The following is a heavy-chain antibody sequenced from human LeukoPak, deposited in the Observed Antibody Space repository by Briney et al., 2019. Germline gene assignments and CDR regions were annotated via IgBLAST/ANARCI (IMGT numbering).Heavy chain of an antibody. Sequence: ARSLRLSCVVSGFTFRNYGIHWVRQAPGKGLEWVAMISYNGRNKHYSDSVKGRFTISRDNSKNTLDLEMDSLRADDTAVYYCAKESGSGWSPLDHWGQGTLVTVSS. CDR1: GFTFRNYG. V-gene: IGHV3-30*18. D-gene: IGHD6-19*01. J-gene: IGHJ4*02. CDR3: AKESGSGWSPLDH. CDR2: ISYNGRNK.